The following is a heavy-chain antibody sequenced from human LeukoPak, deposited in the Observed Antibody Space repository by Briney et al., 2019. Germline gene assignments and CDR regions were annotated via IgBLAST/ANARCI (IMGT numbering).Heavy chain of an antibody. Sequence: ASVKVSCKASGYTFTSYYMHWVRQAPGQGLEWMGIISPSGGSTSYAQKFQGRVTMTRDTSTSTVYMELSSLRSEDTAVYYCARDGYSYGYAHFFDYWGQGTLVTVSS. CDR2: ISPSGGST. V-gene: IGHV1-46*03. D-gene: IGHD5-18*01. CDR3: ARDGYSYGYAHFFDY. J-gene: IGHJ4*02. CDR1: GYTFTSYY.